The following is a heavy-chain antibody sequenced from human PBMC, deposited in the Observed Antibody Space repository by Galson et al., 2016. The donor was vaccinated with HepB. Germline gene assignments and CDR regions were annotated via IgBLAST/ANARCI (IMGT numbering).Heavy chain of an antibody. CDR3: ASTAPYCGGDCYAPTS. Sequence: SGYMFTSYAMHWVRQAPGQRLEWMGWINAGNGNTKYSQKFQGRVTITRDTSASTAYMELSSLRSEDTAVYYCASTAPYCGGDCYAPTSWGQGTLVTVSS. D-gene: IGHD2-21*02. V-gene: IGHV1-3*01. CDR1: GYMFTSYA. J-gene: IGHJ4*02. CDR2: INAGNGNT.